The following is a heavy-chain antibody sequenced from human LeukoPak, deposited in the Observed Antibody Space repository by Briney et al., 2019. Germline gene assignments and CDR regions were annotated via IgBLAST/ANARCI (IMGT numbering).Heavy chain of an antibody. V-gene: IGHV1-2*02. CDR3: ASPYYDFWSGYANYYYGMDV. D-gene: IGHD3-3*01. CDR2: INPNSGGT. J-gene: IGHJ6*02. Sequence: GASVKVSCKASGYTFTAYYMHWVRQAPGQGLEWMGWINPNSGGTNYAQKFQGRVTMTRDTSISTAYMELSRLRSDDTAVYYCASPYYDFWSGYANYYYGMDVWGQGTTVTVSS. CDR1: GYTFTAYY.